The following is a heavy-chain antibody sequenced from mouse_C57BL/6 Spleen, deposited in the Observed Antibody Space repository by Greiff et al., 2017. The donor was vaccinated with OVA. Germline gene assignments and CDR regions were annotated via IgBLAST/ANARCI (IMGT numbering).Heavy chain of an antibody. J-gene: IGHJ2*01. CDR3: ARRGLLRDYFDY. D-gene: IGHD1-1*01. Sequence: EVKLQQSGPELVKPGASVKISCKASGYTFTDYYMNWVKQSHGKSLEWIGDINPNNGGTSYNQKFKGKATLTVDKSSSTAYMELRSRTSEDSAVYYCARRGLLRDYFDYWGQGTTLTVSS. V-gene: IGHV1-26*01. CDR1: GYTFTDYY. CDR2: INPNNGGT.